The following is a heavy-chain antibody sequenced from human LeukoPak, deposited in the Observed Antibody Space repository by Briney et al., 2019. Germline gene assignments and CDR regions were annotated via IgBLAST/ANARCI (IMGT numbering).Heavy chain of an antibody. D-gene: IGHD3-3*01. CDR3: ARGPHYDFWSGSLPYYYYYYMDV. Sequence: GASVKVSCKASGYTFTGYYMHWVRQAPGQGLEWMGWINPNSGGTNYAQKFQGWVTMTRDTSISTAYMELSRLRSDDTAVYYCARGPHYDFWSGSLPYYYYYYMDVWGKGTTVTVSS. J-gene: IGHJ6*03. CDR1: GYTFTGYY. CDR2: INPNSGGT. V-gene: IGHV1-2*04.